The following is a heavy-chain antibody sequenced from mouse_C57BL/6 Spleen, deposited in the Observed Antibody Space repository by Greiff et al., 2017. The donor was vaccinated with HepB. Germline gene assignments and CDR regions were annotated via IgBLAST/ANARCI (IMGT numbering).Heavy chain of an antibody. J-gene: IGHJ3*01. CDR1: GYTFTSYW. D-gene: IGHD1-1*01. CDR3: AREFDYGSSYVTWFAY. CDR2: IDPSDSET. Sequence: VQLQQPGAELVRPGSSVKLSCKASGYTFTSYWMHWVKQRPIQGLEWIGNIDPSDSETHYNQKFKDKATLTVDKSSSTAYMQLSSLTAEDSAVYYCAREFDYGSSYVTWFAYWGQGTLVTVSA. V-gene: IGHV1-52*01.